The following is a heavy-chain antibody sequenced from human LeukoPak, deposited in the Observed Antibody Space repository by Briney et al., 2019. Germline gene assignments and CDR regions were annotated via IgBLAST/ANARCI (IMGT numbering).Heavy chain of an antibody. D-gene: IGHD2-2*01. CDR3: ARGLPAAPANDY. Sequence: GGSLRLSCAASGFTFSDYYMSWIRQAPGKGLEWVSYISSSGSTIYYADSVKGRFTISRDNAKTSLYLQMSSLRAEDSAVYYCARGLPAAPANDYWGQGTLVTVSS. CDR2: ISSSGSTI. CDR1: GFTFSDYY. V-gene: IGHV3-11*04. J-gene: IGHJ4*02.